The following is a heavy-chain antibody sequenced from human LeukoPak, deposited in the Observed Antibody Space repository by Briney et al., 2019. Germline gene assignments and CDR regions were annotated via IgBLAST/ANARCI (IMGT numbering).Heavy chain of an antibody. CDR1: RFTFSTYW. CDR2: IKQDGSEK. V-gene: IGHV3-7*04. CDR3: VGGDYFDY. Sequence: GGSLRLSCAASRFTFSTYWRSWGRQAPGKGLEWVANIKQDGSEKYYVDSVMGRFTISRDNTKNSLYLQMNSLRAEDTAVYYCVGGDYFDYWGQGTLVTVSS. J-gene: IGHJ4*02.